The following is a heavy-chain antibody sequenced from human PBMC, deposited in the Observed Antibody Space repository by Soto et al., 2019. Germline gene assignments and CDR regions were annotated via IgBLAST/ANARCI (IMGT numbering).Heavy chain of an antibody. Sequence: SETLSLTCTVSGGSISSGGYYWSWIRQHPGKGLEWIGYIYYSGSTYYNPSLKNRVTISVDTSKNQFSLKLSSVTAADTAVYYCARDSRLRSALAYWGQGTLVTVSS. J-gene: IGHJ4*02. CDR3: ARDSRLRSALAY. D-gene: IGHD4-17*01. V-gene: IGHV4-31*03. CDR1: GGSISSGGYY. CDR2: IYYSGST.